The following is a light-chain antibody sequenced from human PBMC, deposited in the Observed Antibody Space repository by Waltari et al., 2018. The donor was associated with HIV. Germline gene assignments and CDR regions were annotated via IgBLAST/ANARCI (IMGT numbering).Light chain of an antibody. CDR3: QTWGNGFVI. CDR2: LNSDGSH. V-gene: IGLV4-69*02. J-gene: IGLJ2*01. CDR1: SGHSAYA. Sequence: QLVLTQSPSVSASLGASVKLTCTLSSGHSAYAIAWHQQQPEKGPRYLMKLNSDGSHSKGDGIPDRFSGSSSGTERYLTISSLQSEDGADYYCQTWGNGFVIFGGGTKLSVL.